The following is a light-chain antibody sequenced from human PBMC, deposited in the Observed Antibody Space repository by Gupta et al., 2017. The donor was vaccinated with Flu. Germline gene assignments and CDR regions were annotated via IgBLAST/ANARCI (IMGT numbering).Light chain of an antibody. CDR2: KFS. V-gene: IGLV2-14*01. CDR3: SSYTSSAAGE. J-gene: IGLJ3*02. Sequence: QSALTQPASVSGSPGQSITTSCTGTSSDVGGYNDVPWYQQHPGKAPKLMSYKFSNRRSGVSNRFSGSKSGNTASLTISGLQAEDEADYYCSSYTSSAAGEFDGVTKLTV. CDR1: SSDVGGYND.